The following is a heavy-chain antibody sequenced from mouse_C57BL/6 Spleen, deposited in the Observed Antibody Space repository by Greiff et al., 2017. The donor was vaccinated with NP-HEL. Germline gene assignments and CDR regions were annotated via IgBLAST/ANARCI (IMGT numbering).Heavy chain of an antibody. J-gene: IGHJ1*03. CDR3: AREGPIPFITTVAFDV. D-gene: IGHD1-1*01. CDR2: IYPGDGDT. CDR1: GYAFSSSW. V-gene: IGHV1-82*01. Sequence: QVQLQQSGPELVKPGASVKISCKASGYAFSSSWMNWVKQRPGKGLEWIGRIYPGDGDTTYNGKFKGKATLTADKYSSTAYMQLSSLTSDDSAVYFCAREGPIPFITTVAFDVWGTGTTVTVSS.